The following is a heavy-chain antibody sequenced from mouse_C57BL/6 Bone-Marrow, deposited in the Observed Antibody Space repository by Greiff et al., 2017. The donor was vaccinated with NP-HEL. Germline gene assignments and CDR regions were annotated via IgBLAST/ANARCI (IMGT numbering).Heavy chain of an antibody. CDR3: ASQLGRNAMDY. V-gene: IGHV5-6*02. D-gene: IGHD4-1*02. CDR2: ISSGGSYT. J-gene: IGHJ4*01. Sequence: DVKLVESGGDLVKPGGSLKLSCAASGFTFSSYGMSWVRQTPDKRLEWVATISSGGSYTYYPDSVKGRFTISRDNAKNNLYLQISSLTSEDTAMYYCASQLGRNAMDYWGQGTSVTVSS. CDR1: GFTFSSYG.